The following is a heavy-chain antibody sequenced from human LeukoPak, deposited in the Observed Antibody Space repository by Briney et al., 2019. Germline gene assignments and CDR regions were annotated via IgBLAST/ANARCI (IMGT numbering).Heavy chain of an antibody. J-gene: IGHJ4*02. Sequence: GGSLRLSCAASGFTFSSYAMHWVRQAPGKGLEYVSAISSNGGSTYYANSVKGRFTISRDNSKNTLYLQMNSLRAEDTAVYYCARDYRGGSGWTTFDYWGQGTLVTVSS. CDR1: GFTFSSYA. D-gene: IGHD6-19*01. V-gene: IGHV3-64*01. CDR2: ISSNGGST. CDR3: ARDYRGGSGWTTFDY.